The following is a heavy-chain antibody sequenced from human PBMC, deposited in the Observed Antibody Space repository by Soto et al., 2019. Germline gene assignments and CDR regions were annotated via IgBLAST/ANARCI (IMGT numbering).Heavy chain of an antibody. J-gene: IGHJ4*02. D-gene: IGHD4-17*01. CDR2: IDPSDSYT. CDR1: GYCFTSYW. V-gene: IGHV5-10-1*03. CDR3: ARHVRLRTVTTPFDY. Sequence: EVQLVQSGAEVKKPGESLRISCKGSGYCFTSYWICWVRQMPGKGLEWMGRIDPSDSYTNYSPSFQGHVTISADKSISTAYLQWSSLKASDTAMYYCARHVRLRTVTTPFDYWGQGTLVTVSS.